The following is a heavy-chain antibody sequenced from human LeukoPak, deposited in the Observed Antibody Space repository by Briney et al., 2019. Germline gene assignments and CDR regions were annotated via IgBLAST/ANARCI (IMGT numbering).Heavy chain of an antibody. J-gene: IGHJ6*03. Sequence: GASVKVSCKASGYTFTGYYMHWVRQAPGQGLAWMGWIDPNSGGTNYAQKFQGRVTMTRDTSISTAYMELSRLRSDDTAVYYCARPSSESNYYMDVWGKGTTVTVSS. CDR3: ARPSSESNYYMDV. CDR2: IDPNSGGT. V-gene: IGHV1-2*02. D-gene: IGHD6-25*01. CDR1: GYTFTGYY.